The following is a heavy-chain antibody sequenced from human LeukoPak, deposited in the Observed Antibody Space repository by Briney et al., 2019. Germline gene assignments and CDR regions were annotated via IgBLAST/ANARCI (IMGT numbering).Heavy chain of an antibody. D-gene: IGHD3-10*01. CDR3: ASNYASGPDDAFDI. J-gene: IGHJ3*02. CDR1: GYSISSGYY. V-gene: IGHV4-38-2*02. CDR2: FYHSGST. Sequence: SETLSLTCTVSGYSISSGYYWGWIRQPPGKGLEWIGSFYHSGSTYYNPSLKSRVTISVDTSKNQFSLKLSSVTAADTAVYYCASNYASGPDDAFDIWSQGAMVTVSS.